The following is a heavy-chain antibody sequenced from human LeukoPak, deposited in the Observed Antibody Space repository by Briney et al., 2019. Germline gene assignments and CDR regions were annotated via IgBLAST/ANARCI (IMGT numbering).Heavy chain of an antibody. CDR1: GFTFGDYV. D-gene: IGHD3-22*01. Sequence: PGGSLRLSCTASGFTFGDYVMGWVRQAPGKALEWVGFIRSKAYGGTTEYAASVKGRFTISRDDSKSIAYLQMNSLKTEDTALYYCTRGYDSSGYYGRRIYYYGMDVWGQGTTVTVSS. V-gene: IGHV3-49*04. CDR2: IRSKAYGGTT. CDR3: TRGYDSSGYYGRRIYYYGMDV. J-gene: IGHJ6*02.